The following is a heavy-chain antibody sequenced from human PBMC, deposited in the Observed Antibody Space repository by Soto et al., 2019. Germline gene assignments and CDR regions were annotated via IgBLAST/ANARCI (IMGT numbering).Heavy chain of an antibody. Sequence: GGSLRLSCAASGFTFSSYSMNWVRQAPGKGLEWVSSISSSSSYIYYADSVKGRFTISRDNAKNSLYLQMNSLSAEDTAVYYCARDLAFEYSSSSGWYFDLWGRGTLVTVSS. D-gene: IGHD6-6*01. CDR1: GFTFSSYS. CDR3: ARDLAFEYSSSSGWYFDL. V-gene: IGHV3-21*01. J-gene: IGHJ2*01. CDR2: ISSSSSYI.